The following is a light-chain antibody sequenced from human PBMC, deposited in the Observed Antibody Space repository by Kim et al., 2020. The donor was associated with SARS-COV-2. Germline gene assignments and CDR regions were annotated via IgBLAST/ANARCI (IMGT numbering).Light chain of an antibody. V-gene: IGLV2-11*01. CDR3: CSFAGSYTWV. Sequence: QSALTQPRSVSGSPGQSVTISCTGTSSDVGVYKYVSWYQHHPGKAPKLVIFDFNKRPSGVPDRFSGSKSGNTASLTISGLQAEDEADYHCCSFAGSYTWVFGGGTQLTVL. CDR2: DFN. J-gene: IGLJ3*02. CDR1: SSDVGVYKY.